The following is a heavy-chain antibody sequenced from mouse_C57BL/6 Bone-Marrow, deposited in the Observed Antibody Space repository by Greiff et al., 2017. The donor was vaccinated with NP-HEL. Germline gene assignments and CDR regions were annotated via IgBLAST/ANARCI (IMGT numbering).Heavy chain of an antibody. Sequence: EVQGVESGGGLVQSGRSLRLSCATSGFTFSDFYMEWVRQAPGKGLEWIAASRNKANDYTTEYSASVKGRFIVSRDTSQSILYLQMNALRAEDTAIYYCARDAGYGSSPYWYFDVWGTGTTVTVSS. CDR3: ARDAGYGSSPYWYFDV. V-gene: IGHV7-1*01. CDR2: SRNKANDYTT. D-gene: IGHD1-1*01. J-gene: IGHJ1*03. CDR1: GFTFSDFY.